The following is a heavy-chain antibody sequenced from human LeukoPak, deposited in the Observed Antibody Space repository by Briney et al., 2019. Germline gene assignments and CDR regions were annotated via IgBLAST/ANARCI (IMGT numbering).Heavy chain of an antibody. V-gene: IGHV4-30-2*01. CDR3: ARTSGLGTSIDY. Sequence: SQTLSLTCAVSGGSISSGGYSWSWIRQPPGKGLEWIGYIYHSGSTYYNPSLKSRVTISVDGSKNQFSLKLRSVTAADAAVYYCARTSGLGTSIDYWGQGTLVTVSS. D-gene: IGHD3-22*01. J-gene: IGHJ4*02. CDR2: IYHSGST. CDR1: GGSISSGGYS.